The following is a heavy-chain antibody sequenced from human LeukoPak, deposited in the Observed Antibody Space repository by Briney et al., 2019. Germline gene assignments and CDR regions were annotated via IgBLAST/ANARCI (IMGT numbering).Heavy chain of an antibody. CDR2: IYYSGST. D-gene: IGHD1-26*01. CDR1: GGSISSYY. Sequence: PSETLSLTCTVSGGSISSYYWSWMRQPPGKGLEWIGYIYYSGSTNYNPSLKSRVTISVDTSKNQFSLKLSSVTAADTAVYYCARHKRIGGASIDYWGQGTLVTVSS. V-gene: IGHV4-59*01. J-gene: IGHJ4*02. CDR3: ARHKRIGGASIDY.